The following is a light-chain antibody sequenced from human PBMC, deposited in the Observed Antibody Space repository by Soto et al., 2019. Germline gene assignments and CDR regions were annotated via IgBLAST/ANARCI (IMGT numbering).Light chain of an antibody. J-gene: IGKJ4*01. CDR1: QSIRSW. CDR3: QQYNSYGT. Sequence: DIQMTQSPSTLSASVGDRVTLTCRSSQSIRSWLAWYQQKPGKAPKLLIYDAYSLESGVPSRFSGRRSGTEFTLTISSLQPDDFATYYCQQYNSYGTFGGGTKVDIK. V-gene: IGKV1-5*01. CDR2: DAY.